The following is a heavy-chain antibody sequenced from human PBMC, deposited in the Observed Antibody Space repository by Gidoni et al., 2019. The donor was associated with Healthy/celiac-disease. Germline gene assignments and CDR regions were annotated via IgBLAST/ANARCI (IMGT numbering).Heavy chain of an antibody. V-gene: IGHV4-39*01. Sequence: QLQLQESGPGLVKPSETLSLTCTVSGGSISSSSYYWGWIRQPPGKGLEWIGSIYYSGSTYYNPSLKSRVTISVDTSKNQFSLKLSSVTAADTAVYYCARHHLPEYYGSGTQFDYWGQGTLVTVSS. J-gene: IGHJ4*02. D-gene: IGHD3-10*01. CDR3: ARHHLPEYYGSGTQFDY. CDR2: IYYSGST. CDR1: GGSISSSSYY.